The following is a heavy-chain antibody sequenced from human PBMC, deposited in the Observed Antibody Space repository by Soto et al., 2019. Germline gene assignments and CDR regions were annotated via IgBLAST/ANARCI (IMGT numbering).Heavy chain of an antibody. CDR3: ARDSYDSSGSITPNWFDP. V-gene: IGHV1-8*01. CDR2: MNPNSGNT. J-gene: IGHJ5*02. Sequence: ASVKVSCKASGYTFTSYDINWVRQATGQGLEWMGWMNPNSGNTGYAQKFQGRVTMTRNTSISTAYMELSSLRSEDTAVYYCARDSYDSSGSITPNWFDPWGQGTLVTVYS. CDR1: GYTFTSYD. D-gene: IGHD3-22*01.